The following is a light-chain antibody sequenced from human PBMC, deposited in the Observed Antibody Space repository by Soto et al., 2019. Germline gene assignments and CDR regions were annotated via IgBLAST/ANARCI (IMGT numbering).Light chain of an antibody. V-gene: IGLV2-11*01. CDR1: GNDVGGYDF. CDR2: DVS. J-gene: IGLJ2*01. Sequence: QSVLTQPRSVSGSPGQSVTISCTGTGNDVGGYDFVSWYQQHPGKAPKLMIYDVSKRPSGVTDRFSGSKSGSTASLTISGLQADDEADYFCCSFAGTYTVVFGGGTKLTVL. CDR3: CSFAGTYTVV.